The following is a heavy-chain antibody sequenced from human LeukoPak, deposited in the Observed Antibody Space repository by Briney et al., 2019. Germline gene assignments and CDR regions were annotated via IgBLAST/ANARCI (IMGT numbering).Heavy chain of an antibody. CDR1: GGSFSGYY. J-gene: IGHJ4*02. Sequence: SETLSLTCAVYGGSFSGYYWSWIRQPPGKGLEWIGEINHSGSTNYSPSLKSRVTMSVDTSKNQFSLRLSSVTPADTAVYYCARVSSRRLPPTYSYDRRNYFDYWGQGTLVTVSS. CDR2: INHSGST. D-gene: IGHD3-22*01. V-gene: IGHV4-34*01. CDR3: ARVSSRRLPPTYSYDRRNYFDY.